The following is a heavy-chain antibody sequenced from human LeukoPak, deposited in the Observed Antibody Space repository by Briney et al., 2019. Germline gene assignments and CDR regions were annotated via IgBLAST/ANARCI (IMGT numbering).Heavy chain of an antibody. D-gene: IGHD1-26*01. Sequence: GGSLRLACAASGFTFSSYWMSWVRQAPGKGLEWVANIKQDGSEKYYVDSVKGRFTISRDNAKSSLYLQMNSLRAEDTAVYYCAKDRSGIVGATTYFDYWGQGTLVTVSS. CDR3: AKDRSGIVGATTYFDY. CDR2: IKQDGSEK. CDR1: GFTFSSYW. J-gene: IGHJ4*02. V-gene: IGHV3-7*03.